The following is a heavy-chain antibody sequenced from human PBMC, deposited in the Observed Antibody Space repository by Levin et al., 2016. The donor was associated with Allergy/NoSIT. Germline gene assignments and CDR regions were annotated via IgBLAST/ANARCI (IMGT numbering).Heavy chain of an antibody. CDR2: GLYRGSA. Sequence: SETLSLTCTVSGGSIRSDAYFWGWIRQPPGKGLEWIGSGLYRGSASYNPSLKSRATISVDASKNQFSLNLGSVTAADTAIYYCAGHMPTSANDYWGPGNPGHRLL. J-gene: IGHJ4*02. D-gene: IGHD2-2*01. V-gene: IGHV4-39*01. CDR1: GGSIRSDAYF. CDR3: AGHMPTSANDY.